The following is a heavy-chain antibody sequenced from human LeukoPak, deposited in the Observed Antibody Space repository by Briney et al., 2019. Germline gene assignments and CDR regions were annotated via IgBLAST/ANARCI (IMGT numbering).Heavy chain of an antibody. CDR3: ARAPWIQLSEEAFDI. V-gene: IGHV4-4*07. J-gene: IGHJ3*02. Sequence: SETLSLTCTVSGGSISSYYWCWIRQPAGKGLEWIGRIYTSGSTNYNPSLKSRVTMSVDTSKNQFSLKLSSVTAADTAVYYCARAPWIQLSEEAFDIWGQGTMVTVSS. CDR2: IYTSGST. CDR1: GGSISSYY. D-gene: IGHD5-18*01.